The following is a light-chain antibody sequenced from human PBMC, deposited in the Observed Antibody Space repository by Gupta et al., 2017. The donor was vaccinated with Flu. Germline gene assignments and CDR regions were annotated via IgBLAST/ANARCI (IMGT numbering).Light chain of an antibody. Sequence: DIVMTQTPDSLAVSLGERATINCKSSQSVLYSSNNKNYLAWYQQKPGQPPKLLIYWSSTRESGVPDRFSGSGSGTDFTLTISSLEAEDVGVYYCQQYNRTPLTFGQGTKLEIK. CDR3: QQYNRTPLT. CDR2: WSS. V-gene: IGKV4-1*01. J-gene: IGKJ2*01. CDR1: QSVLYSSNNKNY.